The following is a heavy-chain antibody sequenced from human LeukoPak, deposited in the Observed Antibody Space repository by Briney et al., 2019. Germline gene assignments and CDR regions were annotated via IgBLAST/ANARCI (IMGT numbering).Heavy chain of an antibody. J-gene: IGHJ4*02. D-gene: IGHD6-13*01. CDR1: GFTFSSYS. V-gene: IGHV3-53*01. CDR2: LYSGGTT. Sequence: PGGSLRLSCAASGFTFSSYSMNWVRQAPGKGLEWVSVLYSGGTTYYTDSVKGRFTISRDNSKNTLYLQMNSLRAEDTAVYYCARGIAGSHFDYWGQGTLVTVSS. CDR3: ARGIAGSHFDY.